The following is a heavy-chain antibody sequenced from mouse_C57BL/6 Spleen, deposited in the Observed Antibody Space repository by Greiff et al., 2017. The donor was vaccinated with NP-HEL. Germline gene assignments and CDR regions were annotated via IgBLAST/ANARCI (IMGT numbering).Heavy chain of an antibody. CDR2: INPSTGGT. V-gene: IGHV1-42*01. Sequence: EVQLQQSGPELVKPGASVKISCKASGYSFTGYYMNWVKQSPEKSLEWIGEINPSTGGTTYNQKFKAKATLTVDKSSSTAYMQLKSLTSEDSAVYYCARRGNYSNYDDYWGQGTTLTVSS. J-gene: IGHJ2*01. CDR1: GYSFTGYY. D-gene: IGHD2-5*01. CDR3: ARRGNYSNYDDY.